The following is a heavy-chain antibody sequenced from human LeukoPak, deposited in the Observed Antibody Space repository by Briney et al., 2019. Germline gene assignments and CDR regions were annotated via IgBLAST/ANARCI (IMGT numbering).Heavy chain of an antibody. CDR3: TTAPTILKVVSPN. J-gene: IGHJ4*02. V-gene: IGHV3-15*01. CDR1: GFTFSNAW. CDR2: IKSKTDGGTT. D-gene: IGHD3-22*01. Sequence: PGGSLRLSCAASGFTFSNAWMSWVRQAPGKGLEWVGRIKSKTDGGTTDYAAPVKGRFTISRDDSKNTLYLQMNSLKTEDTAVYYCTTAPTILKVVSPNWGQGTLVTVSS.